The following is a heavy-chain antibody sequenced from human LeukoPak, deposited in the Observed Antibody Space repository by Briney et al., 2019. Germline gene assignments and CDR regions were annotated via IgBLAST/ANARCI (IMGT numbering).Heavy chain of an antibody. D-gene: IGHD4-11*01. V-gene: IGHV3-21*01. CDR3: TTSDINYRHFDN. Sequence: GGSLRLSCAASGITGSSMHWHRQAPGKGLEWDCSISSNSNYIYCADSVKGRFTISRDNAKNSLFLQVRSLKAEDTAVYYCTTSDINYRHFDNWGQGTLVTVSS. J-gene: IGHJ4*02. CDR1: GITGSS. CDR2: ISSNSNYI.